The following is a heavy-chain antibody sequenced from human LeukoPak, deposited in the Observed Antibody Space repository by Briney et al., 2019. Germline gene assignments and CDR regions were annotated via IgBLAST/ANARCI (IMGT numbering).Heavy chain of an antibody. CDR3: ARDAVHSSGLLYYFDY. J-gene: IGHJ4*02. D-gene: IGHD6-19*01. Sequence: GGSLRLSCAASGFTFSSYAMHWVRQAPGKGLEWVAVISYDGSNKYYADSVKGRFTISRDNSKNTLYLQMNSLRAEDTAVYYCARDAVHSSGLLYYFDYWGQGTLVTVSS. V-gene: IGHV3-30-3*01. CDR1: GFTFSSYA. CDR2: ISYDGSNK.